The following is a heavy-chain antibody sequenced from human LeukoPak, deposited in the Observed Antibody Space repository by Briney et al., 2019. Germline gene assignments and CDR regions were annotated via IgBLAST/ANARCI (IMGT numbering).Heavy chain of an antibody. D-gene: IGHD4-17*01. Sequence: GGSLRLSCAASGFTFSSYEMNWVRQAPGKGLEWVSYISSSGSTIYYADSVKGRFTISRDNAKNSLYLQMNSLRAEDTAVYYCASNTYGDYVSFDYWGQGTLVIVSS. CDR3: ASNTYGDYVSFDY. J-gene: IGHJ4*02. CDR2: ISSSGSTI. CDR1: GFTFSSYE. V-gene: IGHV3-48*03.